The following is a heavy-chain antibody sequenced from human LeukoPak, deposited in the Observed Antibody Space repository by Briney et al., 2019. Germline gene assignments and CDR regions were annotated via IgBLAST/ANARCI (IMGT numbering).Heavy chain of an antibody. CDR1: GGTFSSYA. D-gene: IGHD2-2*01. Sequence: SVKVSCKASGGTFSSYAISWVRQAPGQGLEWMGGIIPIFGTANYAQKFQGRGTITTDESTSTAYMELSSLRSEDTAVYYCASPPGYCSSTSCNGAFDIWGQGTMVTLSS. V-gene: IGHV1-69*05. CDR2: IIPIFGTA. CDR3: ASPPGYCSSTSCNGAFDI. J-gene: IGHJ3*02.